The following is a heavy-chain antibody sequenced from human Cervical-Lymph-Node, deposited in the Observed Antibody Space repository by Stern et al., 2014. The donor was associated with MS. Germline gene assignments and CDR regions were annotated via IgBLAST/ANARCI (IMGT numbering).Heavy chain of an antibody. CDR2: IYSDGSNK. Sequence: DQLVESGGGVVQPGRSLRLSCAASGFTFSSCGMHWVRQAPGQALEWVAIIYSDGSNKYYEDCVKGRFTISRDNSRNTLYLQMNSLRAEDTAVYHCAKDRSGYSGYDSSGLDYWGQGTLVTVSS. CDR3: AKDRSGYSGYDSSGLDY. D-gene: IGHD5-12*01. J-gene: IGHJ4*02. V-gene: IGHV3-30*18. CDR1: GFTFSSCG.